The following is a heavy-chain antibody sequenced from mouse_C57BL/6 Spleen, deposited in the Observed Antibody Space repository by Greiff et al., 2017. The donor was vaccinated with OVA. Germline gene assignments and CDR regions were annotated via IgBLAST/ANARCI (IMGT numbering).Heavy chain of an antibody. D-gene: IGHD1-1*02. CDR3: TGSFYLGSSWFDY. Sequence: VQLVESGAELVRPGASVTLSCKASGYTFTDYEMHWVKQTPVHGLEWIGAIDPETGGTAYNQKFKGKAILTADKSSSTAYMELSSLTTEDSTVYYCTGSFYLGSSWFDYWGQGTLVTVSA. J-gene: IGHJ3*01. V-gene: IGHV1-15*01. CDR2: IDPETGGT. CDR1: GYTFTDYE.